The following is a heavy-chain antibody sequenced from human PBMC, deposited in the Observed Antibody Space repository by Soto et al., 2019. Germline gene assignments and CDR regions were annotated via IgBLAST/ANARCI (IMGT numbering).Heavy chain of an antibody. D-gene: IGHD3-22*01. CDR3: ARVVVVIPPGYYYAMDV. CDR2: ITSSSDTI. J-gene: IGHJ6*02. V-gene: IGHV3-48*02. CDR1: GFTFNSFH. Sequence: GATLKLSCAASGFTFNSFHMKSVIQAARRGLVWVAYITSSSDTIYYSDSVKGRFTISRDNGKDSLFLQMNSLRDEDTAVYYCARVVVVIPPGYYYAMDVWGQGTTVTVSS.